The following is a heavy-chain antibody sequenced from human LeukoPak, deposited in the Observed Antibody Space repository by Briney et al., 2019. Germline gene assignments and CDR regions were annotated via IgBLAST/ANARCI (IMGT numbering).Heavy chain of an antibody. CDR3: AKDSKIVGPTFRSYHYMDV. CDR2: ISGSGGSK. J-gene: IGHJ6*03. CDR1: GGSISSSPYY. D-gene: IGHD1-26*01. V-gene: IGHV3-23*01. Sequence: ETLSLTCTVSGGSISSSPYYWGWIRQAPGKGLEWVSAISGSGGSKYYADSVKGRFTISRDNSKNTLYLQMNSLRVEDTAVYYCAKDSKIVGPTFRSYHYMDVWGKGTTVTVSS.